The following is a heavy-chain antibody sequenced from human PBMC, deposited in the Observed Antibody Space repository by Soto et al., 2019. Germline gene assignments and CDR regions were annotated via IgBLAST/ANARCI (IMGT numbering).Heavy chain of an antibody. CDR1: VFSFSGHG. J-gene: IGHJ6*02. Sequence: VGSLRLSCVSSVFSFSGHGIHCVRHSPNKWLEWVAVVSYDGTNKYYTDSVKGRFIISRDNSKNVLYLEMSSLRVEDSAIYYCAKDLGRFTIFGVDNFGMEVWGQGATVTVSS. D-gene: IGHD3-3*01. CDR3: AKDLGRFTIFGVDNFGMEV. CDR2: VSYDGTNK. V-gene: IGHV3-30*18.